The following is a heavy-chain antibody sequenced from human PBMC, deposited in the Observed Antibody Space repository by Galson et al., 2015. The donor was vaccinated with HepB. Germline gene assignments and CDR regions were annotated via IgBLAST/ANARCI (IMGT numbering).Heavy chain of an antibody. CDR3: ARGAGTRDY. CDR1: GITFSNSW. CDR2: IKQGGSGE. V-gene: IGHV3-7*01. D-gene: IGHD6-13*01. J-gene: IGHJ4*02. Sequence: SLRLSCAASGITFSNSWMTWVRQAPGKGLEWVATIKQGGSGEFYVDSVKGRFTISRDDAKNSLYLQMSNLRAEDTALYYCARGAGTRDYWGQGTLVTVSS.